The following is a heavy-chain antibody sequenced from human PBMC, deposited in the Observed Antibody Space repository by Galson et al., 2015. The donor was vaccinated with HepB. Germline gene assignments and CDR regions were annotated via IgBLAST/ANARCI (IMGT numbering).Heavy chain of an antibody. Sequence: SLRLSCAASGFTFNNAWMTWVRQVPGKGLEWVGRIKSTTDGGTTDYAAPVKGRFTISREDSKNTVYLQMNSLKTEDTAVYYCTTSKSRLRSGYYYYGMDVWGPGTTVTVSS. CDR2: IKSTTDGGTT. V-gene: IGHV3-15*01. CDR1: GFTFNNAW. CDR3: TTSKSRLRSGYYYYGMDV. J-gene: IGHJ6*02.